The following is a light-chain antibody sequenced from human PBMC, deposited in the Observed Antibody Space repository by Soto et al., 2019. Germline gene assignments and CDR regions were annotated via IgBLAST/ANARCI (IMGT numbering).Light chain of an antibody. CDR1: KVGNKY. CDR3: RAWDGSLVV. CDR2: QDT. Sequence: SYELTQPPSVSVSPGQTASITCSGDKVGNKYACWYQQRPGQSPVLVIYQDTKRPAGIPERFSGSNSGNTATLTISGTQSMDEADYYCRAWDGSLVVFGGGTKLTVL. V-gene: IGLV3-1*01. J-gene: IGLJ2*01.